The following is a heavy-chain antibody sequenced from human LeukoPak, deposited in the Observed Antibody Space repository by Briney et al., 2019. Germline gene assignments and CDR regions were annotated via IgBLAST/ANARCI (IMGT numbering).Heavy chain of an antibody. V-gene: IGHV3-64*01. CDR1: GFTFSTYS. CDR3: AKVQLERRELLPNFDS. Sequence: GGFLRLSCAASGFTFSTYSMHWVRQAPGKGLESVSAISSNGDITYYANSVKGGFTISRDNSQNMLYLQMNSLRVDDTSVYYCAKVQLERRELLPNFDSWGQGTLVTVSS. D-gene: IGHD1-1*01. J-gene: IGHJ4*02. CDR2: ISSNGDIT.